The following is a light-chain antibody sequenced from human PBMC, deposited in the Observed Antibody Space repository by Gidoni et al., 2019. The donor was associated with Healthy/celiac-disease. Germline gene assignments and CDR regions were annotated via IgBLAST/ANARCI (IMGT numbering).Light chain of an antibody. J-gene: IGKJ3*01. CDR3: QQRSNLST. V-gene: IGKV3-11*01. CDR2: DAS. Sequence: VLTQSPATLSLSPGERATLSCRASQSVRSYLAWYQQKPGQAPRLLIYDASNRATGIPARFSGSGSGTDFTLTISSLEPEDVAVYYCQQRSNLSTFGPGTKVDIK. CDR1: QSVRSY.